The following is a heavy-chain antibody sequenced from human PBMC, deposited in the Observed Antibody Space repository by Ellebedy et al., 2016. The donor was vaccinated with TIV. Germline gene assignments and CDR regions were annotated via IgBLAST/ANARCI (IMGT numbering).Heavy chain of an antibody. V-gene: IGHV1-46*01. CDR1: GYTFTNYY. CDR3: ARARGYEMDV. J-gene: IGHJ6*02. CDR2: MNPSGGIT. Sequence: AASVKVSCKASGYTFTNYYIHWVRQAPGRGLEWMGIMNPSGGITVYADKFQGRVTMTRDTSTTTVNMELRSLRSADTAVYYCARARGYEMDVWGQGTTVTVSS. D-gene: IGHD5-18*01.